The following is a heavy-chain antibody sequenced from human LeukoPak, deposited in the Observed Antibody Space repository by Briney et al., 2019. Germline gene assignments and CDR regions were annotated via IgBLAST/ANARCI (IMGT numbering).Heavy chain of an antibody. CDR2: IYATGNT. Sequence: PSETLSLTCHVSGDSLSSSRFSWGWIRQPAGKGLEWIGRIYATGNTYYNPSLKSRVAMSVDALRNQFTLTLTSVTAADTAIYYCARLKTGDVHKKTNKWFDPWGQGTLVTISS. J-gene: IGHJ5*02. CDR1: GDSLSSSRFS. CDR3: ARLKTGDVHKKTNKWFDP. V-gene: IGHV4-61*02. D-gene: IGHD7-27*01.